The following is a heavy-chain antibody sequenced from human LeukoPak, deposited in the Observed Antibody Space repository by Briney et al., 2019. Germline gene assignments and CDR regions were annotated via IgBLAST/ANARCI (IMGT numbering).Heavy chain of an antibody. CDR1: GFTFSSYA. V-gene: IGHV3-23*01. CDR2: ISGSGGST. Sequence: PGGSLRLSCAASGFTFSSYAMSWVRQAPGKGLEWVSAISGSGGSTYYADSVKGRFTISRDNSKNTLYLQMNSLRAEDTAVYYCAKNSRYYDFWSGYAYMDVWGKGTTVTVS. J-gene: IGHJ6*03. CDR3: AKNSRYYDFWSGYAYMDV. D-gene: IGHD3-3*01.